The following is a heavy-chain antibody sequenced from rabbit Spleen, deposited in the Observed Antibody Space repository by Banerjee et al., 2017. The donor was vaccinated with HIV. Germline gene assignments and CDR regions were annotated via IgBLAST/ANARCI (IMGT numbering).Heavy chain of an antibody. V-gene: IGHV1S40*01. CDR2: IAGSSSAFT. CDR1: GVSFSSSSY. CDR3: ARNYVNVFDP. D-gene: IGHD1-1*01. J-gene: IGHJ2*01. Sequence: QSLEESGGDLVKPGASLTLTCTASGVSFSSSSYMCWVRQAPGKGLEWISCIAGSSSAFTYSATWAKGRFTISKTSSTTVTLQLTSLTAADTATYFCARNYVNVFDPWGQGTLVTVS.